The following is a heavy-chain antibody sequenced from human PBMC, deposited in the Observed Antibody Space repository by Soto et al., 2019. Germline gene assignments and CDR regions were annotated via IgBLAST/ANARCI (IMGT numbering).Heavy chain of an antibody. CDR3: ARGEPTDCSTGVCPFNYKYHLDV. CDR2: FNPPSYGT. CDR1: GYTFTDYL. V-gene: IGHV1-2*02. J-gene: IGHJ6*03. D-gene: IGHD1-26*01. Sequence: QVQLVQSGAEVRKPGASVRVSCTSSGYTFTDYLIYWLRQAPGQGLAWMGRFNPPSYGTAHAQACKGRLTMARDTSTGRLYMEIYSRTSDDAAGYFCARGEPTDCSTGVCPFNYKYHLDVWGQGTTITVSS.